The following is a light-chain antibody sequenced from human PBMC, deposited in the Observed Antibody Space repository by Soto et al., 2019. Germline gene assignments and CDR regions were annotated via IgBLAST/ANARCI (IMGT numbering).Light chain of an antibody. Sequence: DIQMTQSPSSLSSSVGDRFTITCQASQDISNYLNWYQQKPGKAPKLLIYDASNLETGVPSRFSESGSGTDFTFTINSQQPQDIATYYCQQYDNLPPYTFGQGSKLEMK. V-gene: IGKV1-33*01. CDR1: QDISNY. J-gene: IGKJ2*01. CDR3: QQYDNLPPYT. CDR2: DAS.